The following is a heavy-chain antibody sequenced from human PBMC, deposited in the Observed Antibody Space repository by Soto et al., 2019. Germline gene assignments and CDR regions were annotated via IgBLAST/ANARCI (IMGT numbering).Heavy chain of an antibody. CDR1: GGSISSYY. CDR2: IYYSGST. J-gene: IGHJ4*02. CDR3: AYGDSLDY. Sequence: SETLSLTCTVSGGSISSYYWSRIRQPPGKGLEWIGYIYYSGSTNYNPSLKSRVTISVDTSKNQFSLKLSSVTAADTAVYYCAYGDSLDYWGQGTLVTVSS. D-gene: IGHD4-17*01. V-gene: IGHV4-59*01.